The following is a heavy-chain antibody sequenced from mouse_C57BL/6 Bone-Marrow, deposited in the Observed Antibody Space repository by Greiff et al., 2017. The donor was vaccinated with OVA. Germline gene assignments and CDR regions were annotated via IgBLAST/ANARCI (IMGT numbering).Heavy chain of an antibody. D-gene: IGHD1-1*01. CDR1: GYTFTSYW. V-gene: IGHV1-53*01. CDR2: INPSNGGT. J-gene: IGHJ2*01. CDR3: ARGSTTVVVDYFDD. Sequence: QVQLQQSGTELVKPGASVKLSCKASGYTFTSYWMHWVKQRPGQGLEWIGNINPSNGGTNYNEKFKSKATLTVDKSSSTAYMQLSSLTSEASAVYYCARGSTTVVVDYFDDWGQGTTLTVSS.